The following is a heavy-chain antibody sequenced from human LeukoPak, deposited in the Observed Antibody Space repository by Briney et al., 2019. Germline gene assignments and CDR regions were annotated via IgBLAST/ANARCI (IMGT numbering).Heavy chain of an antibody. Sequence: GGSLRLSCAASGFTFDDYAMHWVRQAPGKGLEWVSGISWNSGSIGYADSVKGRFTISRDNAKNSLYLQMNSLRAEDTALYYCAKDNIAVAGASAANFDYWGQGTLVTVSS. D-gene: IGHD6-19*01. CDR3: AKDNIAVAGASAANFDY. CDR2: ISWNSGSI. J-gene: IGHJ4*02. CDR1: GFTFDDYA. V-gene: IGHV3-9*01.